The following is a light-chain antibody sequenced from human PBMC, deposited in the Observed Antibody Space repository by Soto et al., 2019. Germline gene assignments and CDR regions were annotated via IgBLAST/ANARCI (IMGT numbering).Light chain of an antibody. Sequence: EIVLTQSPATLSLSPGERATLSCGASQTISNNFLAWYQQRPGLAPRLLIYDASNRAAGIPDRFSGSGSGTDFTLTISRLEPEDFATYYCQQSYSTPQTFGQGTKLEIK. CDR1: QTISNNF. CDR3: QQSYSTPQT. CDR2: DAS. J-gene: IGKJ2*01. V-gene: IGKV3D-20*01.